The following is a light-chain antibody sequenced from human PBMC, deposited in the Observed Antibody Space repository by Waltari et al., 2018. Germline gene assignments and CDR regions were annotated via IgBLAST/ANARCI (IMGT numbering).Light chain of an antibody. CDR3: ASYTSTRTVV. J-gene: IGLJ2*01. CDR2: DVT. Sequence: ALTQPASVSGSPAQSITIPCSGTSSDAGGYNYVSWYQQHPGNAPKLIIFDVTRWPSVVSNRFSGSKSGNTASLTIFGLQAEDEADYYCASYTSTRTVVFGGGTRVTVL. CDR1: SSDAGGYNY. V-gene: IGLV2-14*03.